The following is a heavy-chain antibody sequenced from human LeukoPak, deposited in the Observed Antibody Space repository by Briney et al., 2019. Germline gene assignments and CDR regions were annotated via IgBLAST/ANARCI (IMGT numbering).Heavy chain of an antibody. J-gene: IGHJ4*02. CDR1: GFTFSSYA. Sequence: PGGSLRLSCAASGFTFSSYAMSWVRQAPGKGLEWVSAISGSGGSTYYADSVKGRFTISRDNSENTLYLQMNSLRAEDTAVYYCAKDPNIAARPDGFDYWGQGTLVTVSS. V-gene: IGHV3-23*01. CDR2: ISGSGGST. CDR3: AKDPNIAARPDGFDY. D-gene: IGHD6-6*01.